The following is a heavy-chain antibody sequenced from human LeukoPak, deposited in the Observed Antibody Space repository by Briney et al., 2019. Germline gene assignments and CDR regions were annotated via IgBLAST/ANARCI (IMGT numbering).Heavy chain of an antibody. V-gene: IGHV4-34*01. Sequence: PSETLSLTCAVYGGSFSGYYWSWIRQPLGKGLEWIGEISLGGSTNYNPSLKSRVTISVDTSKNQFSLKLTSVTAADTAVYYCARGSVGPRLGYWGQGTLVTVPS. J-gene: IGHJ4*02. CDR2: ISLGGST. CDR1: GGSFSGYY. CDR3: ARGSVGPRLGY. D-gene: IGHD1-26*01.